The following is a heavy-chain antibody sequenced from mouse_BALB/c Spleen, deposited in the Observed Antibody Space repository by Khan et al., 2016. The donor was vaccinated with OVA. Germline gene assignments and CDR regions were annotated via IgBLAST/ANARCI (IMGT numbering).Heavy chain of an antibody. Sequence: EVQLHQSGPELVKPGSSVKISCKTSGYTFTEYTIHWVKQSHGKSLEWVGRINPNNGGTSYNQKFKGKATLTVDKSSRTAYMELRSLTSEVSAVYYGARRDYLAYYWFFDVWGAGTTVTVSS. D-gene: IGHD2-4*01. CDR3: ARRDYLAYYWFFDV. V-gene: IGHV1-22*01. CDR1: GYTFTEYT. J-gene: IGHJ1*01. CDR2: INPNNGGT.